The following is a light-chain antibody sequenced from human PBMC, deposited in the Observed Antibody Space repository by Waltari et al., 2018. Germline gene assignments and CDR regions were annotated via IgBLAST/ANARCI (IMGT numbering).Light chain of an antibody. CDR2: GAF. CDR3: QQFNTYPLT. J-gene: IGKJ5*01. CDR1: QGISSY. Sequence: IQLTQSPSSLSASVGDRVTITCLASQGISSYLAWYQQKPGKAPNLLIYGAFTLQSGVPSRFSGSGSGTDFTLTISSLQPEDFATYYCQQFNTYPLTFGQGTRLEIK. V-gene: IGKV1-9*01.